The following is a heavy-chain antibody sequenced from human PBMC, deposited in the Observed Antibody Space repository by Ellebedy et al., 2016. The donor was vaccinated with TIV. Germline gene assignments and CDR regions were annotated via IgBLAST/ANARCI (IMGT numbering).Heavy chain of an antibody. Sequence: PGGSLRLSCAASGFTVSSNYMSRVRQAPGKGLEWVSVIYSGGSTYYADSVKGRFTISRDNSKNTLYLQMNSLRAEDTAVYYCASLSSGRWFVDYWGQGTLVIVSS. V-gene: IGHV3-66*01. J-gene: IGHJ4*02. CDR3: ASLSSGRWFVDY. CDR1: GFTVSSNY. D-gene: IGHD3-22*01. CDR2: IYSGGST.